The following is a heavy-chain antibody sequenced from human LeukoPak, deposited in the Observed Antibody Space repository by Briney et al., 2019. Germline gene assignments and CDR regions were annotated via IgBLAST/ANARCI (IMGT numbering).Heavy chain of an antibody. CDR1: GGSISSSSYY. D-gene: IGHD3-3*01. CDR2: IYYSGST. Sequence: SETLSLTCTVSGGSISSSSYYWGWIRQPPGKGLEWIGSIYYSGSTYYNPSLKSRVTISVDTSKNQFSLKLSPVTAADTAVYYCASWYDFWSGYFMGWFDPWGQGTLVTVSS. CDR3: ASWYDFWSGYFMGWFDP. J-gene: IGHJ5*02. V-gene: IGHV4-39*01.